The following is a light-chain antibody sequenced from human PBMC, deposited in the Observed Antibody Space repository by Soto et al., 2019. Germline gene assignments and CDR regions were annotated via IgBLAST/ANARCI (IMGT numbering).Light chain of an antibody. CDR3: LQHNIYPWT. Sequence: DIEMTQSPSSLSASLGDRVTITSRASQSISNYLNWYQHKPGQAPKLLIYAASNMQGGVPSRFSGSGSGTEFTLTISSLQPEDFATYYCLQHNIYPWTFGQGTKVDI. J-gene: IGKJ1*01. CDR1: QSISNY. V-gene: IGKV1-17*01. CDR2: AAS.